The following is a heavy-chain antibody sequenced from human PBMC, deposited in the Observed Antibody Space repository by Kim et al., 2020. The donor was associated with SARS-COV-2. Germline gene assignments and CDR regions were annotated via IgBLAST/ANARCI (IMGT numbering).Heavy chain of an antibody. V-gene: IGHV1-18*04. J-gene: IGHJ5*02. D-gene: IGHD6-13*01. Sequence: ASVKVSCKASGYTFTSYGISWVRQAPGQGLEWMGWISAYNGNTNYAQKLQGRVTMTTDTSTSTAYMELRSLRSDDTAVYYCARGSSLGIAAAGDFDPWGQGTLVTVSS. CDR3: ARGSSLGIAAAGDFDP. CDR2: ISAYNGNT. CDR1: GYTFTSYG.